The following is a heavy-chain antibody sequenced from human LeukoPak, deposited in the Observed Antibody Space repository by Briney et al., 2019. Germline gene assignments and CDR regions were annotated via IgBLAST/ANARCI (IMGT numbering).Heavy chain of an antibody. V-gene: IGHV3-48*03. CDR1: GFTFSSYE. CDR2: ISSSGSTI. D-gene: IGHD3-10*01. CDR3: ARGPMFRGVIIRRSKSGYFDY. Sequence: PGRSLRLSCAASGFTFSSYEMNWVRQAPGKGLEWVSYISSSGSTIYYADSVKGRFSISRDNAKNSLYLQVNSLRVEDTAVYYCARGPMFRGVIIRRSKSGYFDYWGQGTLVTVSS. J-gene: IGHJ4*02.